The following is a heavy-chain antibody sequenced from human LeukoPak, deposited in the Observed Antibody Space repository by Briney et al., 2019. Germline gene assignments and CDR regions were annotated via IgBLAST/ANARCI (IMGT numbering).Heavy chain of an antibody. D-gene: IGHD3-16*02. CDR2: INPISGAT. J-gene: IGHJ4*02. CDR3: ARLPYRDGVAQDY. V-gene: IGHV1-46*01. CDR1: GYTFTRYY. Sequence: EASVTVSCKTSGYTFTRYYMQWVRQAPGHGLEWMGIINPISGATDYAQKFQGRVTMTRDTSTSTVYMELSSLRSEDTAMYYCARLPYRDGVAQDYWGQGTLVTVSP.